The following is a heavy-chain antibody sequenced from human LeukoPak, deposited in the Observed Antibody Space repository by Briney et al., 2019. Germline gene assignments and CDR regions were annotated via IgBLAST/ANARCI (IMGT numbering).Heavy chain of an antibody. V-gene: IGHV3-9*01. CDR2: ISWNSGSI. CDR1: GFTFDEYA. Sequence: GRSLRLSCAGSGFTFDEYAMHWVRQAPGKGLEWVSGISWNSGSIAYADSVKGRFTISRDNAKNLLFLQMSSLRAADTALYYCVKGHCSSSTCFPNYYYYMDVSGTGTTVTVSS. D-gene: IGHD2-2*01. CDR3: VKGHCSSSTCFPNYYYYMDV. J-gene: IGHJ6*03.